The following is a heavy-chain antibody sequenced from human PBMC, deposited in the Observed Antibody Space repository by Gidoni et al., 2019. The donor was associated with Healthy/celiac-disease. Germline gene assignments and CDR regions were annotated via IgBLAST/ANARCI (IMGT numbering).Heavy chain of an antibody. CDR3: ARHGHSSYDAFDI. J-gene: IGHJ3*02. D-gene: IGHD6-19*01. CDR2: IDPSDSDT. V-gene: IGHV5-10-1*01. Sequence: DVPLVQSGAEVKTPGESLRISCKGSGYSFTSYWISWVRQMPGKGLEWMGRIDPSDSDTNYSPSFQGHVTISADKSISTAYLQWSSLKASDTAMYYCARHGHSSYDAFDIWGQGTMVTVSS. CDR1: GYSFTSYW.